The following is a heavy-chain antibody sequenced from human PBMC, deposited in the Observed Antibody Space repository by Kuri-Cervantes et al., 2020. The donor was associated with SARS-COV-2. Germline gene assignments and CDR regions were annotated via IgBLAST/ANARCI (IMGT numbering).Heavy chain of an antibody. CDR1: GFTFSSYA. CDR2: ISGSGGST. J-gene: IGHJ3*02. D-gene: IGHD3-22*01. Sequence: GESLKISCAASGFTFSSYAMSWVRQAPGKGLEWVSAISGSGGSTYYADSVKDRFTISRDNSKNTLYLQMNSLRAEDTAVYYCAKDLAYYYDSSGYSIEGFDIWGQGTMVTVSS. CDR3: AKDLAYYYDSSGYSIEGFDI. V-gene: IGHV3-23*01.